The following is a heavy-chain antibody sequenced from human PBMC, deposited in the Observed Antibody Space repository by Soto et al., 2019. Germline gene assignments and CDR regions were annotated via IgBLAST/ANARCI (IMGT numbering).Heavy chain of an antibody. V-gene: IGHV1-69*01. Sequence: QVQLVQSGAEVKKPGSSVKVSCKASGGTFSSYAISWVRQAPGQGLEWMGGIIPIFGTTNYAQKFQGRVTITADESTTIAYMELSSLGSKDTAVYYCARGGATLVRGVLRTGYYGMDVWGQGTTVTVSS. D-gene: IGHD3-10*01. J-gene: IGHJ6*02. CDR2: IIPIFGTT. CDR3: ARGGATLVRGVLRTGYYGMDV. CDR1: GGTFSSYA.